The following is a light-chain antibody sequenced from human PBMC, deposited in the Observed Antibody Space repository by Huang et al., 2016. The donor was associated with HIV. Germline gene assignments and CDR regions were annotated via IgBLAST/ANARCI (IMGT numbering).Light chain of an antibody. V-gene: IGKV3-20*01. CDR2: AAS. CDR1: QSVASTF. J-gene: IGKJ2*01. Sequence: EILLTQSPGTLSLSPGERATLSCRASQSVASTFLVWYQQRPGQAPRLLMYAASTRATGIPDRFSGSGSGTDFSLTISRLEPEDFAVYYCHQYAASPGTFGQGTKLEI. CDR3: HQYAASPGT.